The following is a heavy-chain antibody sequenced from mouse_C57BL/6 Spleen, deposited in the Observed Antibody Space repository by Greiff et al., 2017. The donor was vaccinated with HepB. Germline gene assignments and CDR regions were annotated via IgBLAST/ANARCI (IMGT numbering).Heavy chain of an antibody. CDR1: GFTFSDYG. D-gene: IGHD1-1*01. V-gene: IGHV5-17*01. Sequence: EVKVVESGGGLVKPGGSLKLSCAASGFTFSDYGMHWVRQAPEKGLEWVAYISSGSSTIYYADTVKGRFTISRDNAKNTLFLQMTSLRSEDTAMYYCARENYYGSGWGYFDYWGQGTTLTVSS. CDR3: ARENYYGSGWGYFDY. CDR2: ISSGSSTI. J-gene: IGHJ2*01.